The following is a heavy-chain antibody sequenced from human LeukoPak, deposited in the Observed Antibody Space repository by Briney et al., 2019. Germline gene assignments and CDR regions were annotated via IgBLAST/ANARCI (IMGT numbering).Heavy chain of an antibody. D-gene: IGHD2-2*01. CDR1: GFTFSSYA. CDR2: ISGSGGST. Sequence: GGSLRLSCAASGFTFSSYAMSWVRQAPGKGLEWVSAISGSGGSTYYADSVKGRFTISRDNSKNTLYLQMNSLRAEDTAVYYCARRAVPAARRRAPAAFDYWGQGTLVTVSS. J-gene: IGHJ4*02. CDR3: ARRAVPAARRRAPAAFDY. V-gene: IGHV3-23*01.